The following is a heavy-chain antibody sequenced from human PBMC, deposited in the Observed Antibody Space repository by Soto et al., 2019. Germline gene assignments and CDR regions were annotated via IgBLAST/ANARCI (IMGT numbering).Heavy chain of an antibody. CDR1: GFTLSDHY. Sequence: PGGSLRLSCVASGFTLSDHYMSWIRQAPGKGLEWVSYISSSGTIDNYADSVKGRFTISRDNAKNSLFLQMNGLRAEDTAVYYCARRTMGNYYYMDVWGKGTTVTVSS. V-gene: IGHV3-11*01. D-gene: IGHD3-10*01. CDR3: ARRTMGNYYYMDV. CDR2: ISSSGTID. J-gene: IGHJ6*03.